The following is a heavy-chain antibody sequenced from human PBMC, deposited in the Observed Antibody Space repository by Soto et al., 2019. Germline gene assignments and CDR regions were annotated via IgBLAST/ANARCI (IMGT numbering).Heavy chain of an antibody. Sequence: SETLSLSCTVSGGSISSYYWSWIRQPPGKGLEWIGYIYYSGSTNYNPSLKSRVTISVDTSKNQFSLNLSSVTAADTAVYYCARVWGGAFDFWGQGTMVTVSS. CDR2: IYYSGST. CDR1: GGSISSYY. CDR3: ARVWGGAFDF. J-gene: IGHJ3*01. V-gene: IGHV4-59*01. D-gene: IGHD3-10*01.